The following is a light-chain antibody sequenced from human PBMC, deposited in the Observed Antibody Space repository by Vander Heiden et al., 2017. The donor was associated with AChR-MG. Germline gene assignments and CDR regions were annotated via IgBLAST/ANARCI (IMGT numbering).Light chain of an antibody. CDR2: KAS. J-gene: IGKJ2*03. CDR3: QQYKSYPYS. Sequence: DIQMTQSPSTLSASVGDRVTIPCRASQSISFWLAWYQQKPGKAPKLLIYKASSLETGVPSRFSGSGSGTEFTLTISSLQPDDSATYYCQQYKSYPYSFGQGAKLEIK. V-gene: IGKV1-5*03. CDR1: QSISFW.